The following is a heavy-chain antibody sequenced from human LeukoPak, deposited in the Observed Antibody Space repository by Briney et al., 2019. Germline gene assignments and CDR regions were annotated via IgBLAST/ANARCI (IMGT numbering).Heavy chain of an antibody. Sequence: ASVNLSCTASGYTFTSYGISWVRQAPGQGLEWMGWISAYNGNTNYAQKLQGRVTMTTDTSTSTAYMELRSLRSDDTDVYYCARVRLVSRNWFDPWGQGTLVTVSS. CDR2: ISAYNGNT. J-gene: IGHJ5*02. CDR1: GYTFTSYG. D-gene: IGHD2-21*01. V-gene: IGHV1-18*01. CDR3: ARVRLVSRNWFDP.